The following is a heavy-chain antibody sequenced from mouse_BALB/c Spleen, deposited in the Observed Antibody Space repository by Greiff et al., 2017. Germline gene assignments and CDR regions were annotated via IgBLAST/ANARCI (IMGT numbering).Heavy chain of an antibody. V-gene: IGHV5-12-1*01. J-gene: IGHJ4*01. Sequence: EVMLVESGGGLVKPGGSLKLSCAASGFAFSSYDMSWVRQTPEKRLEWVAYISSGGGSTYYPDTVKGRFTISRDNAKNTLYLQMSSLKSEDTAMYYCARPGAYYYAMDYWGQGTSVTVSS. CDR2: ISSGGGST. CDR3: ARPGAYYYAMDY. CDR1: GFAFSSYD.